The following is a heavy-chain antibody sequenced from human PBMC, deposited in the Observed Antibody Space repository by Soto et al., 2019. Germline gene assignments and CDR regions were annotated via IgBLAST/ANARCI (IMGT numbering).Heavy chain of an antibody. CDR2: INPNSGGT. V-gene: IGHV1-2*02. CDR3: ARDRGYCSSTSCYYYYGMDV. J-gene: IGHJ6*02. Sequence: GASVKVSCKASGYTFTGYYMHWVRQAPGHGLEWMGWINPNSGGTNYAQKFQGRVTMTRDTSISTAYMELSRLRSDDTAVYYCARDRGYCSSTSCYYYYGMDVWGQGTTVTVSS. D-gene: IGHD2-2*01. CDR1: GYTFTGYY.